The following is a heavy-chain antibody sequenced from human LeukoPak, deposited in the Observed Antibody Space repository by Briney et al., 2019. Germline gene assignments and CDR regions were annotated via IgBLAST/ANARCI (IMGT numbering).Heavy chain of an antibody. V-gene: IGHV3-74*01. CDR2: ISSDGSTT. J-gene: IGHJ4*02. D-gene: IGHD6-19*01. CDR1: GFTFSTYW. CDR3: ARDLRQWRVILDY. Sequence: GGSLRLSCAASGFTFSTYWMHWVRQAPGKGLVWVSRISSDGSTTTYADSVKGRFTISRDNAKNTLYLQMNSLRPEDTAIYYCARDLRQWRVILDYWGQGALVTVSS.